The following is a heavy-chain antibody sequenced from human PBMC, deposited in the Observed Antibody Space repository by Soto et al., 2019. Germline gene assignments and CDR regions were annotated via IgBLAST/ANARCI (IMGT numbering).Heavy chain of an antibody. Sequence: GESLKISCKGSGYSFTSYWIGWVRRMPGKGLEWMGIIYPGDSDTRYSPSFQGQVTISADKSISTAYLQWSSLKASDTAMYYCPSQAPTYYDFWSAYYKRWLGAAFDIWGQGTMVTVSS. CDR3: PSQAPTYYDFWSAYYKRWLGAAFDI. J-gene: IGHJ3*02. CDR2: IYPGDSDT. V-gene: IGHV5-51*01. CDR1: GYSFTSYW. D-gene: IGHD3-3*01.